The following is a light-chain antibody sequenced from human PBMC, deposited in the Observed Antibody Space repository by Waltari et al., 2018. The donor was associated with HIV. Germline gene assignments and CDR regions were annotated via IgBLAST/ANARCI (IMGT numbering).Light chain of an antibody. CDR3: QQYNNWPLT. J-gene: IGKJ4*01. CDR1: QMVSSD. V-gene: IGKV3-15*01. CDR2: GAS. Sequence: EIVMTQSPATLSVSPGERVTLACRASQMVSSDLSWYQQKPGQAPRLLIYGASTRATGTPARFSGSKSGTEFTLAISSLQSEDFAVYYCQQYNNWPLTFGGGTKVEIK.